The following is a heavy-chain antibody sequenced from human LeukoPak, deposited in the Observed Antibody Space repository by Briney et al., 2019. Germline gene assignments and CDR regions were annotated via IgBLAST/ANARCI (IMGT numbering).Heavy chain of an antibody. Sequence: QPGGSLRLSCAASGFTFSSYWMYSVRQAPGKGLVWVSRINSDARNTNYADSVQGRFTISRDNAKNTLYLQMNSLRVEDTAVYYCASGIGVGDSFDIWGQGTMVTVSS. V-gene: IGHV3-74*01. CDR2: INSDARNT. D-gene: IGHD3-3*01. CDR1: GFTFSSYW. J-gene: IGHJ3*02. CDR3: ASGIGVGDSFDI.